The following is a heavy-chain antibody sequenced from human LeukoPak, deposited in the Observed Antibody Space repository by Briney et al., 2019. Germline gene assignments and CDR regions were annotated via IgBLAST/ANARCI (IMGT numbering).Heavy chain of an antibody. D-gene: IGHD3-22*01. Sequence: PSETLSLTCAVYGWSLRRYYWSWIRQPPGNGLEWIGEINHSGSTNYNPSLKSRVTISVDTLKTQFSLKLSSVTSADTAVYYCARGPTSHYYYDSSGYPKYPYYFDYWGQGTLVTVSS. CDR1: GWSLRRYY. CDR3: ARGPTSHYYYDSSGYPKYPYYFDY. J-gene: IGHJ4*02. CDR2: INHSGST. V-gene: IGHV4-34*01.